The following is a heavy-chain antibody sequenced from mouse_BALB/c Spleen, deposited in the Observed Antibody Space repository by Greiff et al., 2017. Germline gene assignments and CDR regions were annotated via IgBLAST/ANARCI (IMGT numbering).Heavy chain of an antibody. Sequence: VQLQQSGAELVRPGVSVKISCKGSGYTFTDYAMHWVKQSHAKSLEWIGVISTYYGDASYNQKFKGKATLTVDKSSSTAFMHLNSLTSEDSAVYYCAREEIITGFAYWGQGTLVTVSA. D-gene: IGHD1-1*01. V-gene: IGHV1S137*01. CDR3: AREEIITGFAY. CDR2: ISTYYGDA. CDR1: GYTFTDYA. J-gene: IGHJ3*01.